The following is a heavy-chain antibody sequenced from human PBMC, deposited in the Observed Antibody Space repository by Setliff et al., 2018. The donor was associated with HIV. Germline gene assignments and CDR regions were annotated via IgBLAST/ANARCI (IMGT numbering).Heavy chain of an antibody. J-gene: IGHJ4*02. V-gene: IGHV3-30*02. D-gene: IGHD1-26*01. CDR1: GFTFSSYG. CDR3: AKDGGGGVGATSLDY. Sequence: GGSLRLSCAASGFTFSSYGMHWVRQAPGKGLEWLAFIQYDGSNKYYADSVKGRFTISRDNSKNTLYLQMNSLRAEDTAVYYCAKDGGGGVGATSLDYWGQGTLVTVSS. CDR2: IQYDGSNK.